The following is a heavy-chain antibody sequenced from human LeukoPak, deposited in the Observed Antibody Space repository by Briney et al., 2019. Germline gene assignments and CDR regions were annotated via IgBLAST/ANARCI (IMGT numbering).Heavy chain of an antibody. D-gene: IGHD1/OR15-1a*01. CDR3: ARSITTPHFDY. J-gene: IGHJ4*02. CDR2: IYASGNT. CDR1: GGSISSYY. Sequence: SETLSLTCTVSGGSISSYYWSWIRQPAGKGLEWIGRIYASGNTNYNPSLKSRVTMSVDTSKNQLSLKLNSVTAADTAVYYCARSITTPHFDYWGQGTLVTVSS. V-gene: IGHV4-4*07.